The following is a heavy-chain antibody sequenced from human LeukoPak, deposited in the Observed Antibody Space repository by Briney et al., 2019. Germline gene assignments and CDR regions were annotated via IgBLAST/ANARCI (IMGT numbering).Heavy chain of an antibody. J-gene: IGHJ6*03. Sequence: SVKVSCKASGGTFSSYANSWVRQAPGQGLEWMGGIIPIFGTANYAQKFQGRVTITTDESTSTAYMELSSLRSEDTAVYYCARDSLGDNWKQPPYYYYYYMDVWGKGTTVTVSS. CDR1: GGTFSSYA. V-gene: IGHV1-69*05. CDR3: ARDSLGDNWKQPPYYYYYYMDV. CDR2: IIPIFGTA. D-gene: IGHD1-20*01.